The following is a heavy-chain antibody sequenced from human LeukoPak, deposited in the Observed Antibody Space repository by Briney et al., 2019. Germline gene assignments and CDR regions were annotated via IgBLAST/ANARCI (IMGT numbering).Heavy chain of an antibody. V-gene: IGHV3-21*01. CDR2: ISSSSSYI. CDR1: GFTFSSYS. D-gene: IGHD2-2*01. Sequence: PGGSLRLSCAASGFTFSSYSMNWVRQAPGKGLEWVSSISSSSSYIYYADSVKGRFTISRDNAKNSLYLQMNSLRAEDTAVYYCARYCSSTSSGYYYYYMDVWGKGTTVTISS. J-gene: IGHJ6*03. CDR3: ARYCSSTSSGYYYYYMDV.